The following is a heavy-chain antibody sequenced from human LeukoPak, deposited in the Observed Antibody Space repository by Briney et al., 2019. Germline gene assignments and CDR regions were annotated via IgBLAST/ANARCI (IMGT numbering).Heavy chain of an antibody. D-gene: IGHD6-19*01. CDR1: GGSISSYY. CDR3: ARHSSSGWYYFDY. Sequence: PSETLSLTCTVSGGSISSYYWSWIRQPPGKGLEWIGHIYYSGTTTYNPSLKSRVTISVDTSKNQFSLKVSSVTAADTAVYYCARHSSSGWYYFDYWGQGTLVTVSS. J-gene: IGHJ4*02. CDR2: IYYSGTT. V-gene: IGHV4-59*08.